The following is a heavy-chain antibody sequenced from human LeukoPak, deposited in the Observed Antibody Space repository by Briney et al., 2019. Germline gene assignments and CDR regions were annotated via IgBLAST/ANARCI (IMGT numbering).Heavy chain of an antibody. CDR2: INAGNGNT. Sequence: ASVKVSCKASGYTFTSYAMHWVRQAPGQRLEWMGWINAGNGNTKYSQKFQGRVTITRDTSASTAYMELSSLRSEDTAVYYCARGWGRWLRSVAFDIWGQGTMVTVSS. CDR1: GYTFTSYA. D-gene: IGHD5-24*01. J-gene: IGHJ3*02. V-gene: IGHV1-3*01. CDR3: ARGWGRWLRSVAFDI.